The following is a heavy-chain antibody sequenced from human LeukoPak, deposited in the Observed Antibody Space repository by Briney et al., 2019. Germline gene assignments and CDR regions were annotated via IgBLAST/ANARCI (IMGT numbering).Heavy chain of an antibody. D-gene: IGHD3-9*01. CDR2: IYYTGTT. V-gene: IGHV4-59*01. CDR1: GGSISIYY. J-gene: IGHJ4*02. CDR3: ARGEDFERYYLAY. Sequence: SETLSLTCSVSGGSISIYYWTWIRQIPGKGLEWIGYIYYTGTTNYNPLFESRATISVDTSKNQFSLKLTSVTAADTAVYFCARGEDFERYYLAYWGQGTLVTVSS.